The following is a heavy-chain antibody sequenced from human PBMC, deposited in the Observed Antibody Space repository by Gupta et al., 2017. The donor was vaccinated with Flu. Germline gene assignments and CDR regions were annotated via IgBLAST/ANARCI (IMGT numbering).Heavy chain of an antibody. CDR1: W. D-gene: IGHD6-19*01. J-gene: IGHJ4*02. Sequence: WMSWVRHAPGKGVEWVANINPDGSATSYADSVRGRFTFSRDNAENSIYLQMNSLTAEDTAVYDGARGEWLVHRYCDYWGQGARVTVSS. CDR3: ARGEWLVHRYCDY. V-gene: IGHV3-7*01. CDR2: INPDGSAT.